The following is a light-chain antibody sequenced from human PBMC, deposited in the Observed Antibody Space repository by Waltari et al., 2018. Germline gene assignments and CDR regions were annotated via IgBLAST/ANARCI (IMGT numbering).Light chain of an antibody. J-gene: IGKJ3*01. V-gene: IGKV2-28*01. CDR3: MQALETIFT. CDR2: LGS. CDR1: QSLLNSNGYTY. Sequence: DIVMTQSPLSLSVIPGEPASISCRSSQSLLNSNGYTYLDWYLQKPGQSPQLLIYLGSYRDSGVPDRFSGSGSGTDFTLKISRVEAEDVGVYYCMQALETIFTFGPGTKVDIK.